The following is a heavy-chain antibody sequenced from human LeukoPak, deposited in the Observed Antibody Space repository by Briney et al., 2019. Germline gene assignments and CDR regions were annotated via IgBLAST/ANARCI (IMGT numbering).Heavy chain of an antibody. CDR1: GFTVSSNY. Sequence: SGGSLRLSCAASGFTVSSNYMSWVRQAPGKGLEWVSVIYSGGSTYYADSVRGRFTISRDNSKNTLYLQMNSLRAEDTAVYYCASGWNGVWYFDYWGQGTLVTVSS. CDR2: IYSGGST. CDR3: ASGWNGVWYFDY. D-gene: IGHD1-1*01. J-gene: IGHJ4*02. V-gene: IGHV3-53*01.